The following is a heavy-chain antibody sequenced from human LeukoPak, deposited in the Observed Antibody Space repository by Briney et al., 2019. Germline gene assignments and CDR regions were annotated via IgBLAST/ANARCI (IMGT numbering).Heavy chain of an antibody. Sequence: GGSLRLSCAASGFTFTNAWMNWVRQAPGKGLEWVGRIKSKADGETIDYAAPVKGRFTLSRDDSKNMLYLQMNSLKSEDTAVYYCSTLTSRGLSDSWGQGTLVTVSS. CDR3: STLTSRGLSDS. D-gene: IGHD1-20*01. CDR2: IKSKADGETI. CDR1: GFTFTNAW. J-gene: IGHJ4*02. V-gene: IGHV3-15*07.